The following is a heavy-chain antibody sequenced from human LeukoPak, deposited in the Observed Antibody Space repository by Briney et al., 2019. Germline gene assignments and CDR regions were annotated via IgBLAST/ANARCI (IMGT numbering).Heavy chain of an antibody. CDR1: GFSFRSHA. CDR3: AKDRPNYYGSDGNYYKRVGDY. J-gene: IGHJ4*02. V-gene: IGHV3-23*01. D-gene: IGHD3-10*01. CDR2: ITSSGEST. Sequence: GGSLRLSCAASGFSFRSHAMSWVRQAPGKGLEWVSSITSSGESTYYADSGKGRFTISRDNSKNTLYLQMNSLRADDTAVYYCAKDRPNYYGSDGNYYKRVGDYWGQGTLVTVCS.